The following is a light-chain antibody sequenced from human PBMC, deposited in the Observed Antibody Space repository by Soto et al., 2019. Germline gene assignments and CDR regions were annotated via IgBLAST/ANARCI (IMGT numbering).Light chain of an antibody. CDR3: QQYNNWPPWT. V-gene: IGKV3-15*01. CDR2: GAS. J-gene: IGKJ1*01. CDR1: QSVYSS. Sequence: EIVMTQSPATLSVSPGERVTLSCRASQSVYSSLAWYQQKHGQAPRLLIYGASTRATGIPARFSGSGSGTEFTLTISRLQSEDFAVYYCQQYNNWPPWTFGQGTKVDIK.